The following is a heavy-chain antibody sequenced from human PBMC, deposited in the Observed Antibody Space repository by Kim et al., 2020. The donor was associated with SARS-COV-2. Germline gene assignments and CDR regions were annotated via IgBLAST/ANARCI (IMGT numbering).Heavy chain of an antibody. Sequence: SETLSLTCTVSGGSVSSGSYYWSWIRQPPGKGLEWIGYIYYSGSTNYNPSLKSRVTISVDTSKNQFSLKLSSVTAADTAVYYCARDIPPLWYDSSGYYPRVPTWGQGTLVTVSS. CDR1: GGSVSSGSYY. CDR2: IYYSGST. CDR3: ARDIPPLWYDSSGYYPRVPT. V-gene: IGHV4-61*01. J-gene: IGHJ5*02. D-gene: IGHD3-22*01.